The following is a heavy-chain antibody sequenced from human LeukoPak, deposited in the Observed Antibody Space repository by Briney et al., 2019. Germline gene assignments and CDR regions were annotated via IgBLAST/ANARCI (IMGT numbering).Heavy chain of an antibody. CDR2: IYYSGST. CDR1: GGSISSSGYY. J-gene: IGHJ4*02. CDR3: ARARSYYFDSSGYFDN. V-gene: IGHV4-39*07. D-gene: IGHD3-22*01. Sequence: SETLSLTCAVSGGSISSSGYYWGWIRQPPGKRLEWIGSIYYSGSTYYNPSLKSRVTISVDTSKDQFSLKLSSVTAADTAVYYCARARSYYFDSSGYFDNWGQGTLVTVSS.